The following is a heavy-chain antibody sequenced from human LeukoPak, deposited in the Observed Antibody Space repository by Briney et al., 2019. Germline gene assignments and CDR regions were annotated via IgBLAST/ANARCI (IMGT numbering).Heavy chain of an antibody. V-gene: IGHV4-39*01. CDR2: MYNSGSI. CDR3: ARNETSGYFDI. CDR1: GGSISSSTHY. Sequence: SSETLSLTCTVSGGSISSSTHYWGWIRQSPGKGPEWIGSMYNSGSISYNPSLRSRVTITVDTSKNQFSLNFNSVTAADTALYFCARNETSGYFDIWGQGTMVTVSS. D-gene: IGHD3-22*01. J-gene: IGHJ3*02.